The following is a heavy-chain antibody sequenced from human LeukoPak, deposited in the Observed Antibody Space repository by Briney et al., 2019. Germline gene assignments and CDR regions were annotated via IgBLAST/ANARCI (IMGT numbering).Heavy chain of an antibody. CDR2: ISGSGGST. Sequence: GGSLRLSCAASGFTFSSYAMSWVRQAAGKGLEWVSAISGSGGSTYYADSVKGRFTISRDNSKNTLYLQMNSLRAEDTAVYYCAKLGSNYEYYFDYWGQGTLVTVSS. J-gene: IGHJ4*02. V-gene: IGHV3-23*01. D-gene: IGHD4-4*01. CDR3: AKLGSNYEYYFDY. CDR1: GFTFSSYA.